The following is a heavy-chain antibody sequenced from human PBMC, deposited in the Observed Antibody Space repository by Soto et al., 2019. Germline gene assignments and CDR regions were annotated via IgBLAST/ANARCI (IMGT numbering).Heavy chain of an antibody. D-gene: IGHD3-10*01. CDR1: GFTFSDYG. Sequence: EVQLSQSGGGLVQPGGSLRLSCAASGFTFSDYGMSWVRQAPGKGLEWVSTIRGSAGNTYYVDSVKGRFTISRDDSTNTVYLQMNSLRAEDTAVYYCAKPLWFGESVFDPWGQGILVIVSS. CDR3: AKPLWFGESVFDP. CDR2: IRGSAGNT. J-gene: IGHJ5*02. V-gene: IGHV3-23*01.